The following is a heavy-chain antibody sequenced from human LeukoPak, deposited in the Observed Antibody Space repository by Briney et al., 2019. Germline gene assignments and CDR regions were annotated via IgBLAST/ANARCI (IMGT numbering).Heavy chain of an antibody. Sequence: GASVKVSCKASGYTFTSYGISWVRQAPGQGLEWMGWISAYNGNTNYAQKLQGRVTMTTDTSTSTAYMELRSLRSDDTAVYYCARGSLYYYDSRLHHDYWGQGTLVTVSS. CDR3: ARGSLYYYDSRLHHDY. V-gene: IGHV1-18*01. D-gene: IGHD3-22*01. CDR1: GYTFTSYG. J-gene: IGHJ4*02. CDR2: ISAYNGNT.